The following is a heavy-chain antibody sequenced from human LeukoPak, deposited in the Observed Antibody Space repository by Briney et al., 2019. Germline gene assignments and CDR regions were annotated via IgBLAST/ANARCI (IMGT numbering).Heavy chain of an antibody. D-gene: IGHD5-18*01. J-gene: IGHJ5*02. V-gene: IGHV4-59*01. CDR2: IYYSGST. CDR3: VRGYSYGRLGWFDP. CDR1: GGSFSSYY. Sequence: MPSETLSLTCAVYGGSFSSYYWSWIRQPPGKGLEWIGYIYYSGSTNYNPSLKSRVTISVDTSKNQFSLKLSSVTAADTAVYYCVRGYSYGRLGWFDPWGQGTLVTVSS.